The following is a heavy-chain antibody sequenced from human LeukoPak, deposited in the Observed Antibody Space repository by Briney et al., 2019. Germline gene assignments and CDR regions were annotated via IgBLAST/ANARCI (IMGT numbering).Heavy chain of an antibody. D-gene: IGHD6-6*01. CDR2: IYYSGST. V-gene: IGHV4-39*01. J-gene: IGHJ5*02. CDR3: ARYSSSSGWFDP. Sequence: SETLSLTCIVSGGSISSSSYYWVWIRQPPGKGLEWIGNIYYSGSTWYNPSLKSRVTISVDTSKNQFSLRLSSVTAADTAVYYCARYSSSSGWFDPWGQGTLVTVSS. CDR1: GGSISSSSYY.